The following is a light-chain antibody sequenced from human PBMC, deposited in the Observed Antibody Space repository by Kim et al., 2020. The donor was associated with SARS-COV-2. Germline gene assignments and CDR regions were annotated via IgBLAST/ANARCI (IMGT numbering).Light chain of an antibody. CDR2: EVT. CDR1: SSDVGNYNL. Sequence: QSALTQPASVSGSPGQSITISCTGTSSDVGNYNLVSWYQQHPGKAPKLKIYEVTKRPSGVSNRFSGSKSGNTASLTISGLQAEDAADYYCCSYAGSSTSVFGAGTKVTVL. CDR3: CSYAGSSTSV. J-gene: IGLJ1*01. V-gene: IGLV2-23*02.